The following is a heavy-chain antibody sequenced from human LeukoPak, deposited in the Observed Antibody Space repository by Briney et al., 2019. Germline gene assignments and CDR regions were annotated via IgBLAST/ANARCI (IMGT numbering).Heavy chain of an antibody. CDR1: GCTFTSYY. V-gene: IGHV1-46*01. D-gene: IGHD5-12*01. J-gene: IGHJ4*02. CDR2: INPSGGST. Sequence: ASVKVSCKASGCTFTSYYMHWVRQAPGQGLEWMGIINPSGGSTSYAQKFQGRVTMTRDTSTSTVYMELSSLRSEDTAVYYCARVSRGYSGYEPLNYWGQGTLVTVSS. CDR3: ARVSRGYSGYEPLNY.